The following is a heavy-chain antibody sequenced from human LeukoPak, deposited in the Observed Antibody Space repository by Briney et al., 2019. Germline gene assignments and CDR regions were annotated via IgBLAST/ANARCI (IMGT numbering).Heavy chain of an antibody. CDR1: GYTFTGYY. Sequence: VASVKVSCKASGYTFTGYYMHWVRQAPGQGLEWMGWINPNSGGTNYAQKFQGRVTMTRDTSISTAYMELSRLRSDDTAVYYCARARGGEMITFGGVIVFWGQGTLVTVSS. V-gene: IGHV1-2*02. CDR3: ARARGGEMITFGGVIVF. CDR2: INPNSGGT. J-gene: IGHJ4*02. D-gene: IGHD3-16*02.